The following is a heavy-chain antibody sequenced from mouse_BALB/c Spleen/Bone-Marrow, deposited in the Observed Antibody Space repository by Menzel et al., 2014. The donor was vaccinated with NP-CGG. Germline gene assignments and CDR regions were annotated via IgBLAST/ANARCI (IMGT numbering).Heavy chain of an antibody. D-gene: IGHD2-14*01. CDR1: GFAFSSYD. J-gene: IGHJ2*01. Sequence: EVMLVESRGGLVKPGGSLKLSCAASGFAFSSYDMSWVRQTPEKRLEWVAYISSGGGSTYYPDTVKGRFTISRDNAKNTLYLQMSSLKSEDTAMYYCARKVRYFDYWGQGTTLTVSS. CDR2: ISSGGGST. CDR3: ARKVRYFDY. V-gene: IGHV5-12-1*01.